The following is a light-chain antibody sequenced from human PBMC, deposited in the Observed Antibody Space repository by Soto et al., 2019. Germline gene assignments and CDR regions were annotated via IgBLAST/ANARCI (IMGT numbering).Light chain of an antibody. V-gene: IGKV3-15*01. CDR3: QQYNNWLIT. CDR2: GAS. J-gene: IGKJ5*01. CDR1: QSVSSN. Sequence: EIVMTQAPTTPSVSPGERATLSCRASQSVSSNLAWYQQKPGQAPRLLIYGASTRATGIPARFSGSGSGTEFTLTISSLQSEDFAVYYCQQYNNWLITFGQGTRWRL.